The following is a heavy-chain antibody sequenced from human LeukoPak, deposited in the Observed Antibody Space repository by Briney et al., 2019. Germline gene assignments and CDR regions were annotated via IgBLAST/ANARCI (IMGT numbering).Heavy chain of an antibody. V-gene: IGHV3-48*03. D-gene: IGHD6-19*01. CDR2: IGSSGTTI. CDR1: GFPFSVYE. Sequence: GGSLRLSCAVSGFPFSVYEMNWVRQAPGKGLEWVSNIGSSGTTIYYADSVRGRFSISRDNAKTSLYLQMNSLRVEDTAVYYCALLAVASDFDYWGQGALVTVSS. CDR3: ALLAVASDFDY. J-gene: IGHJ4*02.